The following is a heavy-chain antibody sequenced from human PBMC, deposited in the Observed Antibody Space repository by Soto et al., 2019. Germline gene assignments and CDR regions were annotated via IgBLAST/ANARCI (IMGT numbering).Heavy chain of an antibody. J-gene: IGHJ4*02. CDR2: INNDGSDT. CDR3: GSLVEL. V-gene: IGHV3-74*01. CDR1: GFTFRYYW. Sequence: EVHLVESGGGLVQPGGSLRLSCAASGFTFRYYWLHWVRQVPGRGPVWVSGINNDGSDTFYAVFVEGRFTISRDNAKNTVYLQVDSLSAEDTAVYYCGSLVELWGQGTLVTVPS. D-gene: IGHD3-10*01.